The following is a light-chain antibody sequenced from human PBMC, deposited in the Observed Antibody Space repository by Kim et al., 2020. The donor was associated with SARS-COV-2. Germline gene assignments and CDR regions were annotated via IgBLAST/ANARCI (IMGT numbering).Light chain of an antibody. Sequence: SPGERAPPSCRASQRVSSNYLAWYQQKPGQAPRLLIYGASSRATGIPDRFSGSGSGTDFTLTITRLEPEDFAVYYCQQYSSSPATFGQGTKVEVK. CDR3: QQYSSSPAT. CDR2: GAS. V-gene: IGKV3-20*01. CDR1: QRVSSNY. J-gene: IGKJ1*01.